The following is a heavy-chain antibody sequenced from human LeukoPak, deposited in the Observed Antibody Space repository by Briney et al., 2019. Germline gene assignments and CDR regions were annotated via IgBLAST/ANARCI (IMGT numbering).Heavy chain of an antibody. D-gene: IGHD3-22*01. CDR2: ISSSSSYI. J-gene: IGHJ5*02. CDR1: GFTFSSYS. V-gene: IGHV3-21*01. Sequence: GSLRLSCAASGFTFSSYSMNWVRQAPGKGLEWVSSISSSSSYIYYADSVKGRFTISRDNSKNTLYLQMNSLRAEDTAFYYCAREYYYDSSGYYGWFDPWGQGTLVTVSS. CDR3: AREYYYDSSGYYGWFDP.